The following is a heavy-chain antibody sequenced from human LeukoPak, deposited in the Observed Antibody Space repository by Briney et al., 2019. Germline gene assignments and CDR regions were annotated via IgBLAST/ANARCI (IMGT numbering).Heavy chain of an antibody. J-gene: IGHJ4*02. Sequence: PPGGSLRLSCAASGFTFDDYAMHWVRQAPGKGLEWVSGISWNSGSIGYADSVKGRFTISRDNAKNSLYLQVNSLRAEDTALYYCAKDIGGDPLNYFDYWGQGTLVTVSS. CDR3: AKDIGGDPLNYFDY. D-gene: IGHD2-21*02. CDR2: ISWNSGSI. CDR1: GFTFDDYA. V-gene: IGHV3-9*01.